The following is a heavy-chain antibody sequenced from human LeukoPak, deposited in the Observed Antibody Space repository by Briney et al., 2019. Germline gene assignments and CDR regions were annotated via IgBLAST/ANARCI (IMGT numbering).Heavy chain of an antibody. V-gene: IGHV4-61*01. CDR1: GGSVSSGSYY. CDR2: IYYSGST. CDR3: ARDLTTVVTPYFDC. J-gene: IGHJ4*02. D-gene: IGHD4-23*01. Sequence: SETLSLTCTVSGGSVSSGSYYWSWIRQPPGKGLEWIGYIYYSGSTNYNPSLKSRVTISVDTSKNQFSLKLSSVTAADTAVYYCARDLTTVVTPYFDCWGQGTLVTVSS.